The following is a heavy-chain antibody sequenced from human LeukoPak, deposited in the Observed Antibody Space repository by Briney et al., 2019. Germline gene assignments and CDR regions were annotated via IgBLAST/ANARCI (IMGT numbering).Heavy chain of an antibody. CDR1: GGSFSGYY. CDR3: ASQYYDFWSGSPDYYMDV. V-gene: IGHV4-34*01. CDR2: INHSGST. Sequence: SETLSLTCAVYGGSFSGYYWSWIRQPPGKGLEWIGEINHSGSTDYNPSLKSRVTISVDTSKNQFSLKLSSVTAADTAVYYCASQYYDFWSGSPDYYMDVWGKGTTVTVSS. D-gene: IGHD3-3*01. J-gene: IGHJ6*03.